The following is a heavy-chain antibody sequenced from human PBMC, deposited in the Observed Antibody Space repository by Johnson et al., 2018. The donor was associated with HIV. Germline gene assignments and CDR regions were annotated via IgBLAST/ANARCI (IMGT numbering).Heavy chain of an antibody. V-gene: IGHV3-74*01. Sequence: VQLMESGGGLVKPGGSLRLSCAASGFTFSNAWMHWVRQTPGKGLVWVSRISSDGRRTTYAVSVRGRFTISRDNAKNTLYLEMKSLRAEDTAVYYCAREGPSERAGFDIWGQGTMVTVSS. J-gene: IGHJ3*02. CDR1: GFTFSNAW. CDR2: ISSDGRRT. CDR3: AREGPSERAGFDI.